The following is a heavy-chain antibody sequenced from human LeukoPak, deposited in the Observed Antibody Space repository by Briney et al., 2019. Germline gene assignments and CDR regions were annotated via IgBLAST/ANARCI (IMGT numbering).Heavy chain of an antibody. CDR2: ITSSGSSM. D-gene: IGHD3-9*01. Sequence: GGSLRLSCAGSGFTFSGYSLNWVRQAPGKGLEWVSSITSSGSSMYYADSVKGRFTISRDNAESSVHLQMNSLRVDDTGLYYCTRDIDDVLTGDDAFDVWGQGTVVTVSS. CDR3: TRDIDDVLTGDDAFDV. V-gene: IGHV3-21*03. J-gene: IGHJ3*01. CDR1: GFTFSGYS.